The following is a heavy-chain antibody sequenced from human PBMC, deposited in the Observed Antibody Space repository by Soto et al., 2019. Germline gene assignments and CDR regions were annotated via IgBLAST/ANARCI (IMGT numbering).Heavy chain of an antibody. J-gene: IGHJ4*02. CDR1: SGSISSSNW. CDR3: ARDRYGDYAIDY. V-gene: IGHV4-4*02. Sequence: SETLSLTCAVSSGSISSSNWWSWVRQPPGKGLEWIGEIYHSGSTNYNPSLKSRVTISVDKSKNQFSLKLSSVTAADTAVYYCARDRYGDYAIDYWGQGTLVTVSS. D-gene: IGHD4-17*01. CDR2: IYHSGST.